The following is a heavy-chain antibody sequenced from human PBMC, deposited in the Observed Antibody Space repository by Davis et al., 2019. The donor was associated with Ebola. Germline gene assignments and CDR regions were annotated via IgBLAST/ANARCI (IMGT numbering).Heavy chain of an antibody. D-gene: IGHD1-14*01. CDR3: TSAQPDY. Sequence: GESLKISCAASGFTFSGSAMHWVRQASGKGLEWVGRIRSKANSYATAYAASVKGRFTISRDDSKNTAYLQMNSLKIEDTAVYYCTSAQPDYWGQGTLVTVSS. CDR1: GFTFSGSA. J-gene: IGHJ4*02. V-gene: IGHV3-73*01. CDR2: IRSKANSYAT.